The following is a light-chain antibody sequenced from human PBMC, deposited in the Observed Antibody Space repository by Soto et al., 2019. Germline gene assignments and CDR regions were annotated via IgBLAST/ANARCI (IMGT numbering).Light chain of an antibody. CDR2: DVT. J-gene: IGLJ1*01. CDR1: SSDVGGYNY. V-gene: IGLV2-8*01. CDR3: TSYAGSGPYV. Sequence: QSALTQPPSASGSPGQSVAISCTGTSSDVGGYNYVSWYQQHPGKAPKLMIYDVTKRPSGVPDRFSGSKSGNTASLTVSGLQAEDEADYYCTSYAGSGPYVFGSGTKVTVL.